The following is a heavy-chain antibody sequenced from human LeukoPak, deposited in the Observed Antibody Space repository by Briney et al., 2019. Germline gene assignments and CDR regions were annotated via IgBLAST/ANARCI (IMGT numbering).Heavy chain of an antibody. CDR2: ISYDGSKK. J-gene: IGHJ4*02. D-gene: IGHD2-2*01. CDR1: EFTFSSYA. Sequence: GGSLRLSCAASEFTFSSYAMHWVRQAPGKGLEWVAVISYDGSKKYYADSVKGRFTISRDNSKNTLYLQMNSLRAEDTAMYYCAKGGSCSSTSCYFDYWGQGTLITVSS. CDR3: AKGGSCSSTSCYFDY. V-gene: IGHV3-30*18.